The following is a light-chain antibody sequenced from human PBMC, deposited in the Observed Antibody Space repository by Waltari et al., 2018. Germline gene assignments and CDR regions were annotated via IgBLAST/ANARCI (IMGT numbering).Light chain of an antibody. CDR1: TSDVGGSNS. CDR2: DVN. V-gene: IGLV2-11*01. J-gene: IGLJ3*02. Sequence: QSALTQPPSVSGSPEQSVTIPCTGSTSDVGGSNSVSWYHQHPGKAPKLIIFDVNQRPSGVPDRFSGSKSGNTASLTISGLRPEDEADYHCCSYAGVHTFWLFGGGTKLTVL. CDR3: CSYAGVHTFWL.